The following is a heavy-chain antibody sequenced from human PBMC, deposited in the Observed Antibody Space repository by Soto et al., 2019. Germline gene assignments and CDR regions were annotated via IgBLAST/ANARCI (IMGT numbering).Heavy chain of an antibody. D-gene: IGHD4-17*01. CDR1: GYTFTGYY. Sequence: QVQLVQSGAEVKKPGASVKVSCKTSGYTFTGYYIHWVRQAPGQGLEWMGWINPNNGGTTYAQNFQGWVTMTRDTSISTAYMELSRLRSDDTAVYYCATQRDYGDYGAFDYWGQGTLVTVSS. V-gene: IGHV1-2*04. J-gene: IGHJ4*02. CDR2: INPNNGGT. CDR3: ATQRDYGDYGAFDY.